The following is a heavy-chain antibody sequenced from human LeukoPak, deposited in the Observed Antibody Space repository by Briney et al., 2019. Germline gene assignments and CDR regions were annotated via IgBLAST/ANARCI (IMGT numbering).Heavy chain of an antibody. CDR2: ISGSGGST. CDR3: AKVVPEYCSSTSCYPRFDP. J-gene: IGHJ5*02. CDR1: GFTFSSYA. Sequence: GGSLRLSCPASGFTFSSYAMSWVRQAPGKGLEWVSAISGSGGSTYYADSVKGRFTISRDNSKNTLYLQMNSLRAEDTAVYYCAKVVPEYCSSTSCYPRFDPWGQGTLVTVSS. D-gene: IGHD2-2*01. V-gene: IGHV3-23*01.